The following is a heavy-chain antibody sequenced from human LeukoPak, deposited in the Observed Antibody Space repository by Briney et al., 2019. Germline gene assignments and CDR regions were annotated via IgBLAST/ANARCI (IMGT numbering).Heavy chain of an antibody. D-gene: IGHD6-6*01. J-gene: IGHJ4*02. CDR3: TKVNRAYSSSSSLNFDF. Sequence: DSVKARFTISRDNSKNSLYLQMNRLRPADTALYYCTKVNRAYSSSSSLNFDFWGQGTLVTVSS. V-gene: IGHV3-43*01.